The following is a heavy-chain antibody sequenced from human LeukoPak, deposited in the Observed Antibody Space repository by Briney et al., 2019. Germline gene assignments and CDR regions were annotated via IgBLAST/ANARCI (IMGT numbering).Heavy chain of an antibody. Sequence: ASVKVSCKASGYTFTSYGISWVRQAPGQGPEWMGWISAYNGNTNYAQKLQGRVTMTTDTSTSTAYMELRSLRSDDTAVYYCARVDMVRGVIPYYFDYWGQGTLVTVSS. CDR3: ARVDMVRGVIPYYFDY. V-gene: IGHV1-18*01. J-gene: IGHJ4*02. D-gene: IGHD3-10*01. CDR2: ISAYNGNT. CDR1: GYTFTSYG.